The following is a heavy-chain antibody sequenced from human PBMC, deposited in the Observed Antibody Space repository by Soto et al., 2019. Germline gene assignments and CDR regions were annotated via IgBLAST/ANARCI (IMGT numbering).Heavy chain of an antibody. CDR2: IYYSGST. CDR1: GGSISSYY. V-gene: IGHV4-59*01. Sequence: SETLSLTCTVSGGSISSYYWSWIRQPPGKGLEWIGYIYYSGSTNYNPSLKNRVTISVGRTKNQFSLKLSSVTAADTAVYYCAREVVPAAMDYYYYYYMDVWGKGTTVTVSS. J-gene: IGHJ6*03. CDR3: AREVVPAAMDYYYYYYMDV. D-gene: IGHD2-2*01.